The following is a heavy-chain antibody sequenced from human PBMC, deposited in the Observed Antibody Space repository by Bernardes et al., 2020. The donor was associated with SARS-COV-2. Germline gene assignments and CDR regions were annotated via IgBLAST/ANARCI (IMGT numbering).Heavy chain of an antibody. CDR2: IDSDGSTT. V-gene: IGHV3-74*01. CDR3: ASLSKWEGSIDI. Sequence: GSLRLSCAASGFTFSSYWMYWVRQAPGKGLVWVSRIDSDGSTTSYADSVKGRFTISRDNAKNTLYLQMNSLRAEDTAVYYCASLSKWEGSIDIWGQGTMVTVSS. D-gene: IGHD1-26*01. J-gene: IGHJ3*02. CDR1: GFTFSSYW.